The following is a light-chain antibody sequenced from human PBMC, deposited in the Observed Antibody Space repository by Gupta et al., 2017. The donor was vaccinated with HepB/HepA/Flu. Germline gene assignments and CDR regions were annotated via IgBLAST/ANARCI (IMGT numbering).Light chain of an antibody. J-gene: IGLJ1*01. CDR2: DVS. CDR1: SRDVGGYDY. CDR3: CSYRSSSTSPYV. V-gene: IGLV2-14*01. Sequence: QPALPQPASAPGSPGTAITISCAGASRDVGGYDYVAWYQQQPGKAPKLMIYDVSHRPSGISSRYSGSKSGNTASLTITGLQAEDEAEYYCCSYRSSSTSPYVFGTGTKVTVL.